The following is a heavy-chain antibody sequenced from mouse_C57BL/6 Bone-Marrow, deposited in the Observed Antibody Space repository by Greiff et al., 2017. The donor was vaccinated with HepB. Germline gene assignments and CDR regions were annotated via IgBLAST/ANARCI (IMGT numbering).Heavy chain of an antibody. V-gene: IGHV1-69*01. CDR3: ARRLTGTSWFAY. Sequence: VQLQQPGAELVMPGASVKLSCKASGYTFTSYWMHWVKQRPGQGLEWIGEIDPSDSYTNYNQKFKGKSTLTVDKSSSTAYMQLSSLTSEDSAVYDCARRLTGTSWFAYWGQGTRVTVSA. CDR2: IDPSDSYT. D-gene: IGHD4-1*01. CDR1: GYTFTSYW. J-gene: IGHJ3*01.